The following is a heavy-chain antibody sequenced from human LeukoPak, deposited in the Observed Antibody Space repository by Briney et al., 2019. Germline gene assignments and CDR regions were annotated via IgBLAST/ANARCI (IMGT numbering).Heavy chain of an antibody. CDR2: ISSDGSST. CDR1: GFTFSSYW. D-gene: IGHD3-22*01. V-gene: IGHV3-74*01. J-gene: IGHJ4*02. CDR3: ASRIPYDSSSY. Sequence: GGSLRLSCAASGFTFSSYWMHWVRQAPGKGLVWVSRISSDGSSTDYADSVKGRFTISRDNAKNTLYLQMNRLRAEDTAVYYCASRIPYDSSSYWGQGTLVTVSS.